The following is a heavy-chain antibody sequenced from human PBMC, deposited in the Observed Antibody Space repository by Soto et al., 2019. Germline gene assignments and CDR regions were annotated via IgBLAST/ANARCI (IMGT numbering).Heavy chain of an antibody. Sequence: ASVKVSCKASGGTFSSYAISWVRQAPGQGLEWMGGIIPIFGTANYAQKFQGRVTITADESTSTAYMELSSLRSEDTAVYYCARVVVVATTYVYWFDPWGQGTLVTVSS. V-gene: IGHV1-69*13. CDR3: ARVVVVATTYVYWFDP. D-gene: IGHD5-12*01. J-gene: IGHJ5*02. CDR1: GGTFSSYA. CDR2: IIPIFGTA.